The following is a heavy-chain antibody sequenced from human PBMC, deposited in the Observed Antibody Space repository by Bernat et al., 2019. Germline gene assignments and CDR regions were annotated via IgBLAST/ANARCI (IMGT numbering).Heavy chain of an antibody. CDR2: IKSKTDGGTT. CDR3: TTEWPLAFDY. V-gene: IGHV3-15*01. Sequence: EVQLVESGGGLVKPGGSLRLSCAASGFTFSNAWMSWVRQAPGKGLEWVGCIKSKTDGGTTDYAAPVKGRFTISRDDSKNTLYLQMNSLKTEDTAVYYCTTEWPLAFDYWGQGTLVTVSS. J-gene: IGHJ4*02. D-gene: IGHD5-12*01. CDR1: GFTFSNAW.